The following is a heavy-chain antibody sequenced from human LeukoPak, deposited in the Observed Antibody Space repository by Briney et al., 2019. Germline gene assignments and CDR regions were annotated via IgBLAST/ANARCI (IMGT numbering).Heavy chain of an antibody. D-gene: IGHD3-10*01. CDR1: GFTFSSYS. Sequence: GGSLRLSCAASGFTFSSYSMNWVRQAPGKGLEWVSSISSSSSYIYYADSVKGRFTISRDNAKNSLYLQMNSLRAEDTAVYYCARDLYGSGRFFDYWGQGTLVTVSS. V-gene: IGHV3-21*01. J-gene: IGHJ4*02. CDR2: ISSSSSYI. CDR3: ARDLYGSGRFFDY.